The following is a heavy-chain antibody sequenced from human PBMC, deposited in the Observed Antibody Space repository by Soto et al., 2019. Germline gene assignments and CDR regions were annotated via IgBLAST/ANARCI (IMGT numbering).Heavy chain of an antibody. CDR3: ARDSGSGSIDY. CDR1: GFTLSIYS. Sequence: GGSLRLSCAASGFTLSIYSMNWFRQAPGKGLEWVSSISSSSSYIYYADSVKGRFTISRDNAKNSLYLQMNSLRAEDTAVYYCARDSGSGSIDYWGQGTLVTVSS. CDR2: ISSSSSYI. J-gene: IGHJ4*02. D-gene: IGHD1-26*01. V-gene: IGHV3-21*01.